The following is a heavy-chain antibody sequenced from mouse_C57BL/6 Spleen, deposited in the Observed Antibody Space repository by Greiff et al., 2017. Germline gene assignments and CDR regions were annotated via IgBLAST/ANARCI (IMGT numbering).Heavy chain of an antibody. CDR1: GFTFSSYA. CDR2: ISDGGSYT. D-gene: IGHD1-1*01. J-gene: IGHJ2*01. Sequence: EVQLQESGGGLVKPGGSLKLSCAASGFTFSSYAMSWVRQTPEKRLEWVATISDGGSYTYYPDNVKGRFTISRDNAKNNLYLQMSHLKSEDTAMYYCARASSLYYFDYWGQGTTLTVSS. V-gene: IGHV5-4*01. CDR3: ARASSLYYFDY.